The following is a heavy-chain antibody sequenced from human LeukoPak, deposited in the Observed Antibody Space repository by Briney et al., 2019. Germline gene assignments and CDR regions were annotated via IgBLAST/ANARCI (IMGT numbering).Heavy chain of an antibody. Sequence: PSETLSLTCTVSGGSISSGSYYWSWIRQPAGKGLEWIGRIYTSGSTNYNPSLKSRVTISVDTSKNQFSLKLSSVTAADTAVYYCARHSYGYGVRGVIPPLFDYWGQGTLVTVSS. V-gene: IGHV4-61*02. D-gene: IGHD3-10*01. CDR2: IYTSGST. CDR3: ARHSYGYGVRGVIPPLFDY. CDR1: GGSISSGSYY. J-gene: IGHJ4*02.